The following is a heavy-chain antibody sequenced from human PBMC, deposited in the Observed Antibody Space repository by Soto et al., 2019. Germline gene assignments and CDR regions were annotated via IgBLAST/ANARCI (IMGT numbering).Heavy chain of an antibody. J-gene: IGHJ5*02. CDR3: ARTGRGGSGSYHWFDP. CDR2: INAGNGNT. CDR1: GYTFTSYA. D-gene: IGHD3-10*01. V-gene: IGHV1-3*01. Sequence: ASVKVSCKASGYTFTSYAMHWVRQAPGQRLEWMGWINAGNGNTKYSQKFQGRVTITRDTSASTAYMELSSLRSEDTAVYYCARTGRGGSGSYHWFDPWGQGTLVTVSS.